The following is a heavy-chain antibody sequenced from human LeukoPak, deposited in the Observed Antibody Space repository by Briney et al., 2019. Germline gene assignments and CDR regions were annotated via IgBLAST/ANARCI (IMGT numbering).Heavy chain of an antibody. CDR3: ARHEYSGSYYGLSWFDP. D-gene: IGHD1-26*01. J-gene: IGHJ5*02. V-gene: IGHV4-39*01. CDR1: GGSISSSGYY. Sequence: SETLSLTCTVSGGSISSSGYYWGWIRQPLGKGLERIASIYYSGSTYYNPSLKSRVTISVDTSKNQLSLKLSSLTAADTAVYYCARHEYSGSYYGLSWFDPWGQGTLVTVSS. CDR2: IYYSGST.